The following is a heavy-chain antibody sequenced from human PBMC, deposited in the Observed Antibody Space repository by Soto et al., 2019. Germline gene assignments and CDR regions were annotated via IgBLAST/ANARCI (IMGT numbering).Heavy chain of an antibody. CDR1: GYSISSGYY. Sequence: SETLSLTCAVSGYSISSGYYWGWIRQSPGKGLEWIGSIYHSGSTYYNPSLKSRVIISVDTSKNQFSLKLSSVTAADTAVYYCARLAPIAAADGMDVWGQGTMVTVSS. CDR3: ARLAPIAAADGMDV. J-gene: IGHJ6*02. CDR2: IYHSGST. D-gene: IGHD6-13*01. V-gene: IGHV4-38-2*01.